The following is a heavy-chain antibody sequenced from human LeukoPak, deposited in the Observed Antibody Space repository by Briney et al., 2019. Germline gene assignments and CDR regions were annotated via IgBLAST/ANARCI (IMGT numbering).Heavy chain of an antibody. CDR3: AVGSSSGNYYYYYMDV. Sequence: GASVKVSCKTSGYTFSSYAISWVRQAPGQGLEWMGGIIPIFGTANYAQKFQGRVTITADESTSTAYMELSSLRSEDTAVYYCAVGSSSGNYYYYYMDVWGKGTTVTVSS. CDR2: IIPIFGTA. D-gene: IGHD6-6*01. J-gene: IGHJ6*03. CDR1: GYTFSSYA. V-gene: IGHV1-69*13.